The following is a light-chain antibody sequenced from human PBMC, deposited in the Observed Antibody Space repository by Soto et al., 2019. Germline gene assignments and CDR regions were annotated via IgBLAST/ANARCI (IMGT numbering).Light chain of an antibody. CDR2: EVR. V-gene: IGLV2-14*01. Sequence: QSVLTQPASVSGSPGRSITISCTGTSSDVGGYNHVSWYQQHPGKAPKLIIYEVRNRPSGVSDRFSASKSGNTASLTISGLQAEDEADYYCSSYASSSSYVFGTGTKVTVL. CDR3: SSYASSSSYV. J-gene: IGLJ1*01. CDR1: SSDVGGYNH.